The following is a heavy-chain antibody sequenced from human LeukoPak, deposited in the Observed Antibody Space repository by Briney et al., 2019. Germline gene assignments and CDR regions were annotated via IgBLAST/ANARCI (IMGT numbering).Heavy chain of an antibody. V-gene: IGHV3-74*01. CDR1: GFTFSRYW. CDR3: ASYLTSIPSGMDV. CDR2: IGTDGSSS. D-gene: IGHD2/OR15-2a*01. Sequence: GGSLRLSCAASGFTFSRYWMHWLRHGPGKGLVWVSRIGTDGSSSTYADSVKGRFTISRDNGKNTLYLQMNSLRAEDTAVYYCASYLTSIPSGMDVWGQGTTVIVSS. J-gene: IGHJ6*02.